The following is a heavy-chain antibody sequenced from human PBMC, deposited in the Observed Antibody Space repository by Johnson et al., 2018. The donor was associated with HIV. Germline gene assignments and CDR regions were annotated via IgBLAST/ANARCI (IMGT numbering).Heavy chain of an antibody. Sequence: VQLVESGGGVVQPGRSLRLSCAASGFTFSSYAMHWVRQAPGKGLEWVALISYDGLNKYYADSVKGRFTISRDNSKNTLYLQMNSLRTEDTALYYCARDGLYSSPHDAFDIWGQGTMVTVSS. D-gene: IGHD6-19*01. J-gene: IGHJ3*02. CDR3: ARDGLYSSPHDAFDI. V-gene: IGHV3-30-3*01. CDR2: ISYDGLNK. CDR1: GFTFSSYA.